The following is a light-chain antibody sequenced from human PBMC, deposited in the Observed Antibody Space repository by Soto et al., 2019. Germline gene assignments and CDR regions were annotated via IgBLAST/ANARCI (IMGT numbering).Light chain of an antibody. CDR1: QPICNY. J-gene: IGKJ5*01. V-gene: IGKV1-39*01. Sequence: FQITHSPSSLSSSVVYIVTIACLASQPICNYLNCYQQKPGEAPKVLIFAASSLRSGVPSRFSGSGYGTDFTLTINNLHPEDSATYYCQQTHAVPLTFGQGTRLEI. CDR2: AAS. CDR3: QQTHAVPLT.